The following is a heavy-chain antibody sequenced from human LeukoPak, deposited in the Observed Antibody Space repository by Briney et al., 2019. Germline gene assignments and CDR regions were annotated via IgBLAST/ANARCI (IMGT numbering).Heavy chain of an antibody. J-gene: IGHJ6*03. V-gene: IGHV3-23*01. CDR3: AKFEGALLGNYYMDV. CDR2: ISGGGDNT. Sequence: GGSLRLSCAVSGFPFSDFAMSWVRQAPGKGLEWVSTISGGGDNTYFADSVKGRFTISRDNSKKTLFLQMVSLRAEDTAVYYCAKFEGALLGNYYMDVWGKGTTVTVSS. CDR1: GFPFSDFA.